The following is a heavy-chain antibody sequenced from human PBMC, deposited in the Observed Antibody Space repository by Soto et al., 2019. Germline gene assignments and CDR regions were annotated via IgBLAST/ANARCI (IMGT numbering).Heavy chain of an antibody. CDR2: ISFEGNDK. D-gene: IGHD3-9*01. V-gene: IGHV3-30-3*01. J-gene: IGHJ4*02. CDR3: ARDRYLDSYAFDS. CDR1: GFSFSSYA. Sequence: GGSLRLSCAASGFSFSSYAMHWVRQAPGKGLEWVAVISFEGNDKYYADSVKGRFTISRDENGNTLYLQMNSLRPEDTAVYYCARDRYLDSYAFDSWGQGTLVTVSS.